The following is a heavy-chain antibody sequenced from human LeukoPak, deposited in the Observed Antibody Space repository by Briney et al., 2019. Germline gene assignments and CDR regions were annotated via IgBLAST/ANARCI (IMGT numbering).Heavy chain of an antibody. V-gene: IGHV1-69*04. CDR1: GGTFSSYA. CDR2: IIPILGIA. Sequence: SVTVSFKASGGTFSSYAISWVRQAPGQGLEWMGRIIPILGIANYARKFQGRVTITADKSTSTAYMELSSLRSEDTAVYYCAREYPPNDYSDYMLDPWGQGTLVTVSS. CDR3: AREYPPNDYSDYMLDP. J-gene: IGHJ5*02. D-gene: IGHD4-11*01.